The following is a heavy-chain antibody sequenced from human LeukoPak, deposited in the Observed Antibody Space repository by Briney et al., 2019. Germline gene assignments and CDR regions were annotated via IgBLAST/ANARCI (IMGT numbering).Heavy chain of an antibody. CDR1: GGSISSYY. J-gene: IGHJ4*02. CDR2: IYYSGST. D-gene: IGHD6-6*01. V-gene: IGHV4-59*01. CDR3: AREGRSSSNFDY. Sequence: PSETLSLTCTVSGGSISSYYWSWIRQPPGKGLEWIGYIYYSGSTNYNPSLKSRVTISVDTSKNQFSLKLSSVTAADTAVYYCAREGRSSSNFDYWGQGTLVTASS.